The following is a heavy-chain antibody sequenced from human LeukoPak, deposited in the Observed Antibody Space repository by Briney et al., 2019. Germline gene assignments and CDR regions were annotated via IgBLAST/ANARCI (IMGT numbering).Heavy chain of an antibody. D-gene: IGHD5-24*01. CDR1: GGSISSYY. CDR3: ARVRDGYNYYYYYYMDV. CDR2: IYTSGST. J-gene: IGHJ6*03. Sequence: SETLSLTCTVSGGSISSYYWSWIRQPAGKGLEWIGRIYTSGSTNYNPSLKSRVTMSVDTSKNQFSLKLSSVTAADTAVYYCARVRDGYNYYYYYYMDVWGKGTTVTVSS. V-gene: IGHV4-4*07.